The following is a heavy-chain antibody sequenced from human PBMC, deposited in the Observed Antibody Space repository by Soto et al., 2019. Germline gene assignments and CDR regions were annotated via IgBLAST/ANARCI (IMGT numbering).Heavy chain of an antibody. Sequence: QVQLVESGGGVVQPGRSLRLSCAASGFTFSSYVMHWVRQAPGKGLEWVAVISYDGSNKYYADSVKGRFTISRDNSKPTLFLQMNSVRPEDTAVYYCAKDLEGYCSSTSCYTYFGLDVWGQGTTVTVSS. CDR3: AKDLEGYCSSTSCYTYFGLDV. CDR1: GFTFSSYV. V-gene: IGHV3-30*18. CDR2: ISYDGSNK. J-gene: IGHJ6*02. D-gene: IGHD2-2*01.